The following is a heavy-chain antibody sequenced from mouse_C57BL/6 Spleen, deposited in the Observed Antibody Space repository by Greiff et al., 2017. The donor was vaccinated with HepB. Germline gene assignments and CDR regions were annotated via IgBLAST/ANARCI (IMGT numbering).Heavy chain of an antibody. Sequence: VQLQQPGAELVRPGSSVKLSCKASGYTFTSYWMDWVKQRPGQGLEWIGNIYPSDSETHYNQKFKDKATLTVDKSSSTAYMQLSSLTSEDSAVYYCAREHYGYYFDYWGQGTTLTVSS. J-gene: IGHJ2*01. CDR2: IYPSDSET. D-gene: IGHD1-1*01. CDR3: AREHYGYYFDY. CDR1: GYTFTSYW. V-gene: IGHV1-61*01.